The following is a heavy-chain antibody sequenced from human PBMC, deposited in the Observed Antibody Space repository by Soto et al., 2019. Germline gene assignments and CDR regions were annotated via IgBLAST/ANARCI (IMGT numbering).Heavy chain of an antibody. V-gene: IGHV4-31*03. CDR3: ARDRVPAVDLWGYGMDV. J-gene: IGHJ6*02. CDR2: IYYSGST. Sequence: QVQLQESGPGLVKPSQTLSLTCTVSGGSISSGGYYWSWIRQHPGKGLEWIGYIYYSGSTYYNPSLKIRVTISVDTSKNQFSLKLSSVTAADTAVYYCARDRVPAVDLWGYGMDVWGQGTTVTVSS. D-gene: IGHD2-2*01. CDR1: GGSISSGGYY.